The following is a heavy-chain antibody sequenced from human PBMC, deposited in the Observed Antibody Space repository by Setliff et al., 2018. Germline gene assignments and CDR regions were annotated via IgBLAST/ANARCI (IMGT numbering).Heavy chain of an antibody. V-gene: IGHV5-51*01. Sequence: GESLKISCKGSGYRFTSYWIGWVRQMPGKGLEWMGIIYPGDSDTRYSPSFQGQVTISADKSISTAYLQWSSLKASDTAIYYCARNRVALYDAFDIWGQGTMVTVSS. CDR3: ARNRVALYDAFDI. J-gene: IGHJ3*02. CDR1: GYRFTSYW. CDR2: IYPGDSDT. D-gene: IGHD5-12*01.